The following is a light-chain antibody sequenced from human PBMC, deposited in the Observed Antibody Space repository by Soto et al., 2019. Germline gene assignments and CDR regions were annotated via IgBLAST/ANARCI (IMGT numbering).Light chain of an antibody. V-gene: IGLV2-14*01. J-gene: IGLJ3*02. CDR3: ASYTSDSTWV. CDR1: SSDIGGHNY. CDR2: EVT. Sequence: QSALTQPASVSGSPGQSIPVSCTGTSSDIGGHNYVSWSQQHPGKAPKLLIYEVTHRPSGVSDRFSASKSASTASLTISGLQAEDEADYYCASYTSDSTWVFGGGTKVTVL.